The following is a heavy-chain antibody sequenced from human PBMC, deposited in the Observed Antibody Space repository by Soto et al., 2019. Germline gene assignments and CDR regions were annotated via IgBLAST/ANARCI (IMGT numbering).Heavy chain of an antibody. Sequence: GGSLRLSCAASGVTFSSYAMGGVRQAPGKGLEWVSAISGSGGSTYYADSVKGRFTISRDNSKNTLYLQMNSLRAEDTAVYYCAKDEGTYYYDSSGYYYGYWGQGTLVTVSS. CDR3: AKDEGTYYYDSSGYYYGY. D-gene: IGHD3-22*01. V-gene: IGHV3-23*01. CDR1: GVTFSSYA. CDR2: ISGSGGST. J-gene: IGHJ4*02.